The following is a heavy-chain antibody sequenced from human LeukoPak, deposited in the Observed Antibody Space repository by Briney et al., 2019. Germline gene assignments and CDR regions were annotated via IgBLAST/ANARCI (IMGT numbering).Heavy chain of an antibody. D-gene: IGHD1-1*01. CDR2: IYHGDFDT. Sequence: GESLKISCQASGYSFTKYWIGWVRQMSGKGLEWMGIIYHGDFDTTYSPSSEGQVTISADTTISTAYLQWSSLQASDTAMYYCVRLVRNWSDEGVDQWGQGTLVTVSS. CDR1: GYSFTKYW. CDR3: VRLVRNWSDEGVDQ. V-gene: IGHV5-51*01. J-gene: IGHJ4*02.